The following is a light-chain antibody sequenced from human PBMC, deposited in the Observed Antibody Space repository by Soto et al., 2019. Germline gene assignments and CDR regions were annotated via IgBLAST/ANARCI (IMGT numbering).Light chain of an antibody. V-gene: IGKV3-15*01. Sequence: EIVMTQSPATLSVSPGERATLSCRASQSVSSNLAWYQQKPGQAPRLLIYGASTRATGIPARFSGSRSGTEFTLTISSLQSEDFAVYYCQQYDDWPLTFGGGTKVAIK. J-gene: IGKJ4*01. CDR1: QSVSSN. CDR2: GAS. CDR3: QQYDDWPLT.